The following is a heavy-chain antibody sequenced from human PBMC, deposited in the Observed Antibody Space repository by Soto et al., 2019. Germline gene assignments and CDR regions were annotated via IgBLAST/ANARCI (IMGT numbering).Heavy chain of an antibody. CDR2: IYWDDDK. Sequence: SGPTLVNPTQTLTLTCTFSGFSLSTSGVGVGWIRQPPGKALEWLALIYWDDDKRYSPSLKSRLTITKETSKNQVVLTMTNMDPVDTATYYCAHIGIAAPTNPPRPGYFDYWGQGTLVTVSS. J-gene: IGHJ4*02. CDR3: AHIGIAAPTNPPRPGYFDY. V-gene: IGHV2-5*02. CDR1: GFSLSTSGVG. D-gene: IGHD6-6*01.